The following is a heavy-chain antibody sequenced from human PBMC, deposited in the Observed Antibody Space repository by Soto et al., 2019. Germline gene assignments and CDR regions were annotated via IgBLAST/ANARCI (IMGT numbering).Heavy chain of an antibody. V-gene: IGHV5-51*01. D-gene: IGHD3-9*01. J-gene: IGHJ5*02. CDR2: IYPGDSDT. CDR1: GYSFTSYW. CDR3: ARHGPSLLRYFDWSSRYNWFDP. Sequence: HGESLKISCKGSGYSFTSYWIGWVRQMPGKGLEWMGIIYPGDSDTRYSPSFQGQVTISADKSISTAYLQWSSLKASDTAMYYCARHGPSLLRYFDWSSRYNWFDPWGQGTLVTVSS.